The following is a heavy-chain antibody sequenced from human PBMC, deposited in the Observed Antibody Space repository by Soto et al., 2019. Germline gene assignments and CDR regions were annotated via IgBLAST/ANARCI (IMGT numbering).Heavy chain of an antibody. D-gene: IGHD1-26*01. J-gene: IGHJ4*02. CDR1: GFTFSSYG. V-gene: IGHV3-30*18. CDR3: AKDRGSWRGSYYFDY. Sequence: PGGSLRLSCAASGFTFSSYGMHWVRQAPGKGLGWVAVISYDGSNKYYADSVKGRFTISRDNSKNTLYLQMNSLRAEDTAVYYCAKDRGSWRGSYYFDYWDQGTLVTVSS. CDR2: ISYDGSNK.